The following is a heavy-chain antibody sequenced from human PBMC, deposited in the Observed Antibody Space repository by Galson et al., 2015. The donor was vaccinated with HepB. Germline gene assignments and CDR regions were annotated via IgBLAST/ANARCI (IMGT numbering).Heavy chain of an antibody. V-gene: IGHV3-66*01. Sequence: SLRLSCAASGFSISNHYINWVRQAPGKGLEWVSFIDTRDRIKYVDSVKGRITISRDSSKNTLYFQIMSMRAEDTAVYYCARDREYFDLWGRGTLVTVSS. D-gene: IGHD2/OR15-2a*01. CDR1: GFSISNHY. CDR2: IDTRDRI. J-gene: IGHJ2*01. CDR3: ARDREYFDL.